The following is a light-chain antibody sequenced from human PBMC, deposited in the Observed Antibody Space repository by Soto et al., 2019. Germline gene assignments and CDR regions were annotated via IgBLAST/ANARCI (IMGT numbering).Light chain of an antibody. CDR3: SSYAGRTLYV. Sequence: QSALTQPPSASGSPGQSVAISCTGTSSDVGAYNYVAWYQQHPGKVPKLMIYEVSKRPSGVPDRFSGSKSGNTASLTVSGLQAEDEADYYCSSYAGRTLYVFGTGTKVTVL. J-gene: IGLJ1*01. CDR1: SSDVGAYNY. V-gene: IGLV2-8*01. CDR2: EVS.